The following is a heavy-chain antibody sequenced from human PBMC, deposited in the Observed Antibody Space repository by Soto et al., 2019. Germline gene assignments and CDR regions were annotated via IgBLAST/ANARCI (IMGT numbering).Heavy chain of an antibody. CDR1: GWSFSAYY. J-gene: IGHJ6*02. CDR3: ARQRPTDGRWEFANYYGMDV. CDR2: IIHSEST. D-gene: IGHD1-26*01. Sequence: SETLSLTCAVYGWSFSAYYWSWVRQPPGKGLEWIGEIIHSESTKYNPSLKSRVTISVDTSKNQFSLKLSSVTAADTAVYYCARQRPTDGRWEFANYYGMDVWGQGTPVTVSS. V-gene: IGHV4-34*12.